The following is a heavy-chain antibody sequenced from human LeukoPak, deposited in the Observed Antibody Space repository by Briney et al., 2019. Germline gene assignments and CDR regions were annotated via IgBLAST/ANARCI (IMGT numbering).Heavy chain of an antibody. CDR2: IYHSGST. J-gene: IGHJ5*02. CDR3: ARHHGQNNWFDP. CDR1: RGSISSSNW. V-gene: IGHV4-4*03. Sequence: PPETLSLTCAVSRGSISSSNWWSWVRQPPGKGLEWIGEIYHSGSTNYNPSLKSRVTISVDKSKNHFSQKLSSVTAADTVVYYCARHHGQNNWFDPWGQGNLVTVFS.